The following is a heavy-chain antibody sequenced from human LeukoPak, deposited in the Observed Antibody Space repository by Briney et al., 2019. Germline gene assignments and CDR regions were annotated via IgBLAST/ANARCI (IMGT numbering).Heavy chain of an antibody. J-gene: IGHJ4*02. Sequence: ASVKVSCKASGYTFTSYYMHWVRQAPGQGLEWMGIINPSGGSTSYAQKFQGRVTMTRDTSTSTVYMELSSPRSEDTAVYYCAREQTSRTTGTTSDDYWGQGTLVTVSS. CDR3: AREQTSRTTGTTSDDY. D-gene: IGHD1-1*01. CDR1: GYTFTSYY. V-gene: IGHV1-46*01. CDR2: INPSGGST.